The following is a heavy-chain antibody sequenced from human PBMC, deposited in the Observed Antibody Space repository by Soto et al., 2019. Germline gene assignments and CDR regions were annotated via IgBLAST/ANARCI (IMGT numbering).Heavy chain of an antibody. Sequence: VKXXCKTXXYTFNTXXXXXXXQAPGQGLELMGWISAYDGKTTYAEKFQGRVTLTTDTSTSTAYMELRSLRSDDTAIYYCARDPHEFWTSYWFDPWGQGTPVTVSS. CDR1: XYTFNTXX. CDR3: ARDPHEFWTSYWFDP. V-gene: IGHV1-18*01. D-gene: IGHD3-3*01. J-gene: IGHJ5*02. CDR2: ISAYDGKT.